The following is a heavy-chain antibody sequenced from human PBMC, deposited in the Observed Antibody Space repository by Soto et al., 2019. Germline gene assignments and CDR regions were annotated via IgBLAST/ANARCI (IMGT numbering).Heavy chain of an antibody. D-gene: IGHD6-13*01. CDR3: ARLSRGAAAGFDY. CDR2: IYYSGYT. CDR1: GGSISSGGYY. J-gene: IGHJ4*02. V-gene: IGHV4-61*08. Sequence: SETLSLTCTVSGGSISSGGYYWSWIRQHPGKGLEWIGYIYYSGYTNYNPSLKGRVNISVDTSNNQFSLRLTSMTAADTAVYYCARLSRGAAAGFDYWGQGALVTVSS.